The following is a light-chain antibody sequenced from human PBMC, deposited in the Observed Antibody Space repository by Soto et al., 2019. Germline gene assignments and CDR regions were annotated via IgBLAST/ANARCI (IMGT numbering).Light chain of an antibody. CDR3: AAWDDSLNGVV. CDR1: SSNIGSNT. V-gene: IGLV1-44*01. J-gene: IGLJ2*01. Sequence: QAVVTQPPSASGTPGQRVTSSCSGSSSNIGSNTVNWYQQLPGTAPKLLIYSDNQRPSGVPDRFSVSKSGTSASLAISGLQSEDEADYYCAAWDDSLNGVVFGGGTKLTVL. CDR2: SDN.